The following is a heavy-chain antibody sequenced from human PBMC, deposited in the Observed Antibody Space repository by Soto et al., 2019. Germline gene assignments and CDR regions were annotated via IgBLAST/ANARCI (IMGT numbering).Heavy chain of an antibody. CDR3: ATLRDVWGSYLEVYFDY. J-gene: IGHJ4*02. CDR1: GYSFTSYW. D-gene: IGHD3-16*02. Sequence: GESLKISCKGSGYSFTSYWIGWVRQMPGKGLEWMGIIYPGDSDTRYSPSFQGQVTISADKSISTAYLQWSSLKASDTAMYYCATLRDVWGSYLEVYFDYWGQGTLVTVSS. CDR2: IYPGDSDT. V-gene: IGHV5-51*01.